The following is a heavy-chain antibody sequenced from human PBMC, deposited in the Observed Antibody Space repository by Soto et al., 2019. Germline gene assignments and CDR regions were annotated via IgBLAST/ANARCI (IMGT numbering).Heavy chain of an antibody. D-gene: IGHD3-10*01. CDR3: ARDYYGSGSLYYYYYYGMDV. J-gene: IGHJ6*02. CDR2: TYYRSKWYN. V-gene: IGHV6-1*01. Sequence: SQTLSLTCAISGDSVSSNSAAWNWIRQSPSRGLEWLGRTYYRSKWYNDYAVSVKSRITINPDTSKNQFSLQLNSVTPEDTAVYYFARDYYGSGSLYYYYYYGMDVWGQGTTVTVSS. CDR1: GDSVSSNSAA.